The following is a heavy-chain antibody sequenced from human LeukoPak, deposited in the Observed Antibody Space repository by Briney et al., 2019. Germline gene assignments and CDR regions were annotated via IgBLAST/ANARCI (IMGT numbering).Heavy chain of an antibody. CDR2: IHRSGSP. J-gene: IGHJ4*02. CDR1: LDSTTSNF. V-gene: IGHV4-4*02. Sequence: SETLSLTCTVSLDSTTSNFWSWVRQPPGKGLEWIGEIHRSGSPNYNPSLQSRVTISIDRSRNQIALELSSVTAADTAVHYCAREILGGFNPGAYWGQGTLVTVSS. CDR3: AREILGGFNPGAY. D-gene: IGHD1-14*01.